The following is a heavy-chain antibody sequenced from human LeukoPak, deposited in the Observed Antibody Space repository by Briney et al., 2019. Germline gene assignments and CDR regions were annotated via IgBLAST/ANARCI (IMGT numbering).Heavy chain of an antibody. Sequence: PSETLSLTCTVSGGSISSYYWSWIRQPPGKGLEWTGYIYYSGSTNYNPSLKSRVTISVDTAKNQFSLKLSSVTAADTAVYYCARLTYYYDSSGYLTPHFDYWGQGTLVTVSS. V-gene: IGHV4-59*01. D-gene: IGHD3-22*01. CDR2: IYYSGST. CDR3: ARLTYYYDSSGYLTPHFDY. J-gene: IGHJ4*02. CDR1: GGSISSYY.